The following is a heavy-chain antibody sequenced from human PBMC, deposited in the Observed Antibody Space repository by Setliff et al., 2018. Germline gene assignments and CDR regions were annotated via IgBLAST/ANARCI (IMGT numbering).Heavy chain of an antibody. J-gene: IGHJ6*03. V-gene: IGHV4-4*08. CDR3: ARLPKIVTGYYGSHYYYYMDV. CDR1: GGSISSYY. Sequence: PSETLSLTCTVSGGSISSYYWSWIRQPPGKGLEWIGYVYTSGSTNYNPSLKSRVTISVDTSKNQFSLKLSSVTAADTAVYYCARLPKIVTGYYGSHYYYYMDVWGKGTTVTVSS. CDR2: VYTSGST. D-gene: IGHD3-9*01.